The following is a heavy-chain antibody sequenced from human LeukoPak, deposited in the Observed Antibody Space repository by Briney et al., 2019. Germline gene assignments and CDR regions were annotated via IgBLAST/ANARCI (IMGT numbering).Heavy chain of an antibody. Sequence: GGSLRLSCTASGFTFSDHYMSWFRLSPGKGLEWLSYIASSGSITDYADSVKGRFTISRDNAKNTMFLQMNSLRPEDTAVYYCARDPDYDDPEWGQGTLVTVSS. V-gene: IGHV3-11*01. D-gene: IGHD4-17*01. J-gene: IGHJ4*02. CDR2: IASSGSIT. CDR3: ARDPDYDDPE. CDR1: GFTFSDHY.